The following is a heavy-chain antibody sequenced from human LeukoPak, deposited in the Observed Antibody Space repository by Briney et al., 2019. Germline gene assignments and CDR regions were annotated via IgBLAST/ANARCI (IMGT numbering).Heavy chain of an antibody. CDR1: GFTFSSYS. CDR3: ARAQYYYDSSGWYYFDY. D-gene: IGHD3-22*01. J-gene: IGHJ4*02. CDR2: ISSSSSSI. V-gene: IGHV3-48*02. Sequence: GGSLRLSCAASGFTFSSYSMSWVRQAPGKGLEWVSYISSSSSSIYYADSVKGRFTISRDNAKNSLYLQLNSLRDEDTAVYYWARAQYYYDSSGWYYFDYWGQGTLVTVSS.